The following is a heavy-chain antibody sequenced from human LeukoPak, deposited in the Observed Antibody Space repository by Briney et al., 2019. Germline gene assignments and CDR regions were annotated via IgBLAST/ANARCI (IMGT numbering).Heavy chain of an antibody. CDR2: IYTSGST. CDR3: ATQYYYGSGYPFDP. Sequence: PSETLSLTCTVSGGSISSYYWSWIRQPAGKGLEWIGRIYTSGSTNYNPSLKSRVTISVDKSKSQFSLKLSSVTAADTAVYYCATQYYYGSGYPFDPWGQGTLVTVSS. V-gene: IGHV4-4*07. J-gene: IGHJ5*02. D-gene: IGHD3-10*01. CDR1: GGSISSYY.